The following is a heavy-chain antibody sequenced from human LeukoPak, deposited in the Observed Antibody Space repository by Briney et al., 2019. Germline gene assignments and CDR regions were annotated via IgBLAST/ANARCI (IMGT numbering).Heavy chain of an antibody. J-gene: IGHJ3*02. CDR3: ARDFVGYCSGGSCYHLAFGI. D-gene: IGHD2-15*01. CDR1: GFTFDDYG. V-gene: IGHV3-20*04. Sequence: GGSLRLSCAASGFTFDDYGMSWVRQAPGKGLEWVSGINWNGGITGYADSVKGRFTISRDNAKNSLYLQMNSLRAEDTALYYCARDFVGYCSGGSCYHLAFGIWGQGTMVTVSS. CDR2: INWNGGIT.